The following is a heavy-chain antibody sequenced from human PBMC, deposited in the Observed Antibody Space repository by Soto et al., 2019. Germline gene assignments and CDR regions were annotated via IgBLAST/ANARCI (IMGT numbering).Heavy chain of an antibody. J-gene: IGHJ4*02. Sequence: SETLSLTCTVSGGSISSYYWSWIRQPPGKGLEWIGYIYYSGTTNYNPSLKSRVTISVDTSKNQFSLKLNSVTAADTAVYYCARRYGSRFDYWGQETLVTVSS. CDR1: GGSISSYY. V-gene: IGHV4-59*08. CDR2: IYYSGTT. CDR3: ARRYGSRFDY. D-gene: IGHD5-18*01.